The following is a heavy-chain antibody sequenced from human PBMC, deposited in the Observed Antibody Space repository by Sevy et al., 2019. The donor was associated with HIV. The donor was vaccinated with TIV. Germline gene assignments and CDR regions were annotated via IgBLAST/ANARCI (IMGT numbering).Heavy chain of an antibody. J-gene: IGHJ6*02. V-gene: IGHV4-61*03. CDR3: ARHGAVQLAFGMDV. D-gene: IGHD1-1*01. CDR2: FYDSGRT. Sequence: SETLSLTCTVSGGSVSSGRYYWSWIRQPPGKGLEWIGYFYDSGRTKYNPSLKSRVTIAVDMSKNLFSLKLTSVTAADTAVYYCARHGAVQLAFGMDVWGQGTRLTVSS. CDR1: GGSVSSGRYY.